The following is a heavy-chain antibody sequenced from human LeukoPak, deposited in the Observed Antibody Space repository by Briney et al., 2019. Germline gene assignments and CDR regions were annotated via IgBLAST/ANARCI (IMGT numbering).Heavy chain of an antibody. J-gene: IGHJ4*02. Sequence: GGSLRLSCAASGFNFSSYGMHWVRQAPGKGLEWVAFIRYDGSNKYYADSVKGRFTISRDNSKNTLYLQMNSLRAEDTAVYYCARDGEQLGVGRGYFDYWGQGTLVTVSS. CDR3: ARDGEQLGVGRGYFDY. V-gene: IGHV3-30*02. D-gene: IGHD6-13*01. CDR2: IRYDGSNK. CDR1: GFNFSSYG.